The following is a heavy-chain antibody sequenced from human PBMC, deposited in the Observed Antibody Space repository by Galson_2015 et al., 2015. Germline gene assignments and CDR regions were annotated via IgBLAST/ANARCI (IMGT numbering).Heavy chain of an antibody. Sequence: SVKVSCKASGGTFRSYAISWVRQAPGQGLEWMGGIIPIFGTANYAQKFQGRVTITADESTSTAYMELSSLRSEDTAVYYCARDRRQNGVWSPLDYWGQGTLVTVSS. CDR1: GGTFRSYA. V-gene: IGHV1-69*13. CDR2: IIPIFGTA. J-gene: IGHJ4*02. D-gene: IGHD2-8*01. CDR3: ARDRRQNGVWSPLDY.